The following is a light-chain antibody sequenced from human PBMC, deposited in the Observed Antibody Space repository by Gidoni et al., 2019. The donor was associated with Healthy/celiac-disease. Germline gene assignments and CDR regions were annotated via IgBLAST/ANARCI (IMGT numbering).Light chain of an antibody. CDR2: DAS. CDR3: QQYDNLLRT. Sequence: DIQMTQSPSSLSASVGDRVTITCQASQDISNDLNWYQQKPGKAPKLLIYDASNLETGVPSRFSGSGSGTDFTFTISSLQPEDIATYYCQQYDNLLRTFGQGTKVEIK. V-gene: IGKV1-33*01. CDR1: QDISND. J-gene: IGKJ1*01.